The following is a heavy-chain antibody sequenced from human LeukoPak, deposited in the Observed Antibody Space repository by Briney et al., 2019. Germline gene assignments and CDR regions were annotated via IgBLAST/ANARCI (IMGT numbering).Heavy chain of an antibody. V-gene: IGHV1-46*01. D-gene: IGHD6-13*01. CDR1: GYTFSAYY. Sequence: ASVKVPCKASGYTFSAYYMHWVRQAPGQGLEWMGIMNPSGGSATYAQKFQGRVTMTSDTSTSTVYMELSSLKFEDTAIYYCAKIAATGSFDYWGQGTLVTVSS. CDR3: AKIAATGSFDY. J-gene: IGHJ4*02. CDR2: MNPSGGSA.